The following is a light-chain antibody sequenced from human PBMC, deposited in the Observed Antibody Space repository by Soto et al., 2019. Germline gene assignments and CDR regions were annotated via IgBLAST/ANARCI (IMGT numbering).Light chain of an antibody. CDR2: GAS. CDR3: HQYDNWPET. CDR1: QSVNSD. V-gene: IGKV3-15*01. J-gene: IGKJ1*01. Sequence: ETVMTQSPAILSVSPGERATLSCRASQSVNSDLAWYQQKPGQAPRLLIYGASTRATGIPARFSGSGSGTEFTLTISSLQSVDFAVYYCHQYDNWPETFGQGTKVEIK.